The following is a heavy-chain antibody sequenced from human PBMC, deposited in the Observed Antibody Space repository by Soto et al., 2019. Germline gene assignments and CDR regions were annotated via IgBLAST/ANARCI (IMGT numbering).Heavy chain of an antibody. D-gene: IGHD6-13*01. J-gene: IGHJ6*02. V-gene: IGHV1-69*13. Sequence: SVKVSCKASGGTFSSYAISWVRQAPGQGLEWMGGIIPIFGTANYAQKFQGRVTITADESTSTAYMELSGLRSEDTAVYYCARDPLRAAAGHLYYYYYYGMDVWGQGTTVTVSS. CDR1: GGTFSSYA. CDR3: ARDPLRAAAGHLYYYYYYGMDV. CDR2: IIPIFGTA.